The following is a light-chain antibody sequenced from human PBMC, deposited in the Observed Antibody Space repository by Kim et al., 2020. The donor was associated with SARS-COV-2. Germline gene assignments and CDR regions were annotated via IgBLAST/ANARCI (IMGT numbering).Light chain of an antibody. V-gene: IGLV1-40*01. CDR3: QSYDTTLSSWV. J-gene: IGLJ3*02. CDR1: YG. CDR2: DND. Sequence: YGVHWYQQIPGTAPKLLIFDNDNRPSGVPARFSASKSDTSASLAIAGLQPEDEADYHCQSYDTTLSSWVFGGGTQLTVL.